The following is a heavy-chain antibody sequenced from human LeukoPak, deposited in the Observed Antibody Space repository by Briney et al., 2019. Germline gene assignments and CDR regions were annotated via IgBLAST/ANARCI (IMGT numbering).Heavy chain of an antibody. Sequence: GGSLRLSCAASGFTFDDYAMHWVRQAPGKGLEWVSLISWDGGSTYYADSVKGRFTISRDNSKNSLYLQMNSLRAEDTALYYRYAAGSSYYFDYWGQGTLVTVSS. CDR2: ISWDGGST. V-gene: IGHV3-43D*03. CDR3: YAAGSSYYFDY. D-gene: IGHD6-13*01. J-gene: IGHJ4*02. CDR1: GFTFDDYA.